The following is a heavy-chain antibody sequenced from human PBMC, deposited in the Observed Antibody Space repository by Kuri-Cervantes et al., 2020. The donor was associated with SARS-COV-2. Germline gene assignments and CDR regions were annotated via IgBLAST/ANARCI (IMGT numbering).Heavy chain of an antibody. CDR3: ARERVGAREGEFDY. CDR2: ISGSGGST. V-gene: IGHV3-23*01. CDR1: GFTFSSYA. Sequence: GESLKISCAASGFTFSSYAMSWVRQAPGKGLEWVSAISGSGGSTYYADSVKGRFTISRDNSKNTLYLQMNSLRAEDTAVYYCARERVGAREGEFDYWGQGTLVTVSS. J-gene: IGHJ4*02. D-gene: IGHD1-26*01.